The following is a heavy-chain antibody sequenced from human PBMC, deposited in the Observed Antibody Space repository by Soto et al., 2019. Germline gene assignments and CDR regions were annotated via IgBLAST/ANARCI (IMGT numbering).Heavy chain of an antibody. V-gene: IGHV1-8*01. J-gene: IGHJ6*03. CDR1: GYTFTSYD. CDR3: ARGPTYYDFWSGYPSPNYYYYYYMDV. Sequence: ASVKVSCKASGYTFTSYDINWVRQATGQGLEWMGWMNPNSGNTGYAQKFQGRVTMTRNTSISTAYMELSSLRSEDTAVYYCARGPTYYDFWSGYPSPNYYYYYYMDVWGKGTTVTVSS. D-gene: IGHD3-3*01. CDR2: MNPNSGNT.